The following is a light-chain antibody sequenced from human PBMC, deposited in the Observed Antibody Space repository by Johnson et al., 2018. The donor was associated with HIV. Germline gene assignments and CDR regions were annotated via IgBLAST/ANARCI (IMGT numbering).Light chain of an antibody. Sequence: QAVLTQPPSVSAAPGQKVTISCSGSSSNIGNNYVSWYQQLPGRAPKLLIYDNNKRPSGIPDRFSGSKSGTSATLGITGLQTGDAADYYCGTWDTSLRVGFLGTGTKVTVL. CDR3: GTWDTSLRVGF. V-gene: IGLV1-51*01. CDR2: DNN. CDR1: SSNIGNNY. J-gene: IGLJ1*01.